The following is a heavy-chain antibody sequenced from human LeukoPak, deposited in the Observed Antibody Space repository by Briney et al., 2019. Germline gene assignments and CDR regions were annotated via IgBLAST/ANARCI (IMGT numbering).Heavy chain of an antibody. CDR1: GGSISSSSYY. J-gene: IGHJ4*02. Sequence: SETLSLTCTVSGGSISSSSYYWGWIRQPPGKGLEWIGSIYYSGSTYYNPSLKSRVTISVDTSKNQFSLKLSSVTAADTAVYYCAGRNYYGSGSSAPFDYWGQGTLVTVSS. D-gene: IGHD3-10*01. CDR3: AGRNYYGSGSSAPFDY. CDR2: IYYSGST. V-gene: IGHV4-39*07.